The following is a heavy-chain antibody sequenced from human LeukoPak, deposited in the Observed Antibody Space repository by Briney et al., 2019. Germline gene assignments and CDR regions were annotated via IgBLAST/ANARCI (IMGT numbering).Heavy chain of an antibody. J-gene: IGHJ3*02. Sequence: PGGSLRLSCATSGFTFSSYGMHWVRQAPDKGLEWVAFIRYDGSTKYYADSVKGRFTISRDNSKSTLYLQMNSLRAEDTAVYYCAKDQGYCSSTSCYRGAFDIWGQGTMVTVSS. CDR1: GFTFSSYG. CDR3: AKDQGYCSSTSCYRGAFDI. V-gene: IGHV3-30*02. D-gene: IGHD2-2*02. CDR2: IRYDGSTK.